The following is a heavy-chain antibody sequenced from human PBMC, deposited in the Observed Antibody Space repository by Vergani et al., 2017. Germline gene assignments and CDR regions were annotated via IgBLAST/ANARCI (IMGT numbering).Heavy chain of an antibody. V-gene: IGHV4-59*01. CDR1: GGSISSYS. D-gene: IGHD6-13*01. Sequence: QVQLQESGPGLVKPSETLSLTCTVSGGSISSYSWSWIRQPPGKGLEWIGYNYYSGSTNYNPSLKSRVTISVDTSKNQFSLKLSSVTAADTAVYYCARFGYSSSWDPNWFDPWGQGTLVTVSS. J-gene: IGHJ5*02. CDR3: ARFGYSSSWDPNWFDP. CDR2: NYYSGST.